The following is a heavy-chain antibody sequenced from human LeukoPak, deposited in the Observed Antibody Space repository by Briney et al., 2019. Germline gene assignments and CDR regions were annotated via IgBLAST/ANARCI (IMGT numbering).Heavy chain of an antibody. V-gene: IGHV3-11*04. J-gene: IGHJ1*01. CDR2: ITNSGTTI. D-gene: IGHD2-21*02. Sequence: GGSLRLSCAASGFTFTDYYMSWIRQAPGKGLEWVSYITNSGTTIYYADSVKGRFTISRDNAKNSLYLQMNSLRAEDTAVYYCAREVTPEYLQHWGQGTLVTVSS. CDR3: AREVTPEYLQH. CDR1: GFTFTDYY.